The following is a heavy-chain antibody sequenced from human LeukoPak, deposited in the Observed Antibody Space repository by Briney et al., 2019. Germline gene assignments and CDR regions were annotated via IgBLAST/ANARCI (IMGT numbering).Heavy chain of an antibody. CDR1: GGSISSYY. CDR2: IYYSGST. D-gene: IGHD4-23*01. CDR3: ASSPGGTRIDY. Sequence: PSETLSLTCTVSGGSISSYYWSWIRQPPGKGLEWIGYIYYSGSTNYNPSLKSQVTISVDTSKNQFSLKLSSVTAADTAVYYCASSPGGTRIDYWGQGTLVTVSS. J-gene: IGHJ4*02. V-gene: IGHV4-59*01.